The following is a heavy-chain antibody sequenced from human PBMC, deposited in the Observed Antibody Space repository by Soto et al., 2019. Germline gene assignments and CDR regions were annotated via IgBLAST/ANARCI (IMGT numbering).Heavy chain of an antibody. V-gene: IGHV3-30*18. Sequence: GGSLRLSCAASGFTFSSYGMHWVRQAPGKGLEWVAVISYDGSNKYYADSVKGRFTISRDNSKNTLYLQMNSLRAEDTAVYYCAKNDYIWGSYRYTSFDYWGQGTLVTVSS. J-gene: IGHJ4*02. D-gene: IGHD3-16*02. CDR3: AKNDYIWGSYRYTSFDY. CDR1: GFTFSSYG. CDR2: ISYDGSNK.